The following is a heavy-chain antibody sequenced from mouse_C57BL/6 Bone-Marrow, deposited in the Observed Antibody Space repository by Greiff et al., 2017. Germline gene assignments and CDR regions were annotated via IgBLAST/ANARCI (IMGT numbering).Heavy chain of an antibody. J-gene: IGHJ3*01. CDR3: ARARSDYGYDAWFAY. CDR1: GYTFTSYG. V-gene: IGHV1-81*01. D-gene: IGHD2-2*01. Sequence: QVHVKQSGAELARPGASVKLSCKASGYTFTSYGISWVKQRTGQGLEWIGEIYPRSGNTYYNEKFKGKATLTADKSSCTAYMELRSLTSEDSAVYFCARARSDYGYDAWFAYWGQGTLVTVSA. CDR2: IYPRSGNT.